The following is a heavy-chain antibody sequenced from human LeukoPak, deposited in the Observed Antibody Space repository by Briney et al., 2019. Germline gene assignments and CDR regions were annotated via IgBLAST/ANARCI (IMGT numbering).Heavy chain of an antibody. J-gene: IGHJ6*02. CDR3: ARGRSNYYGMDV. CDR1: DGSINSYY. V-gene: IGHV4-59*01. Sequence: TETLSLTCSVSDGSINSYYWNWIRRPPGKGLEWIGYIYYNGNTNYSPSLKSRVTMSVDTSKNLFSLKVSSVTAADTAVYYCARGRSNYYGMDVWGQGTTVTVSS. D-gene: IGHD1-26*01. CDR2: IYYNGNT.